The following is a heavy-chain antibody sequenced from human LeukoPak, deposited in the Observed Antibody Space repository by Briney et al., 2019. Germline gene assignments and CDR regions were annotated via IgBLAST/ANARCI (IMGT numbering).Heavy chain of an antibody. CDR2: FDPEDGET. D-gene: IGHD1-26*01. V-gene: IGHV1-24*01. CDR1: GFTFSHYA. Sequence: PGGSLRLSCAASGFTFSHYAMHWVRQAPGKGLEWMGGFDPEDGETIYAQKFQGRVTMTEDTSTDTAYMELSSLRSEDTAVYYCATDEVGATNFDYWGQGTLVTVSS. CDR3: ATDEVGATNFDY. J-gene: IGHJ4*02.